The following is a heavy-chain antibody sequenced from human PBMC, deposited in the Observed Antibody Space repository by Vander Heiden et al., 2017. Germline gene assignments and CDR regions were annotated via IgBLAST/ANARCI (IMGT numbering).Heavy chain of an antibody. CDR3: ARVRWGSYES. CDR2: VDAAGDT. J-gene: IGHJ5*02. CDR1: GFSFSNYD. D-gene: IGHD7-27*01. Sequence: EVQLVESGGGLVQPGGSLRLSCAASGFSFSNYDMHWVRQVTGKGLEWVSAVDAAGDTFYPASVKGRFTISREDATNSLYLQMNSLGAGDTAVYYCARVRWGSYESWGQGTLVTVSS. V-gene: IGHV3-13*01.